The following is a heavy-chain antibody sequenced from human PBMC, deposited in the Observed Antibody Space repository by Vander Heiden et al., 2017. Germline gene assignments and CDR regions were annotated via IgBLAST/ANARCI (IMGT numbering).Heavy chain of an antibody. J-gene: IGHJ4*02. D-gene: IGHD2-21*02. Sequence: QVQLQESGPGLVKPSETLSLTCPVSGGSMNSFYWSWIRQPPGKGLEWVGYIYYSGGTNYNPSLKSRVAISVDTPKNQFSLKLTSVMAADTAVYYCARGTTASDYWGQGTLVTVSS. V-gene: IGHV4-59*01. CDR1: GGSMNSFY. CDR3: ARGTTASDY. CDR2: IYYSGGT.